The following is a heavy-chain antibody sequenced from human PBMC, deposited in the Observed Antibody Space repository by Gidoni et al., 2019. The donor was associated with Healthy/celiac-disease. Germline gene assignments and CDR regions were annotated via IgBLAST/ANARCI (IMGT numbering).Heavy chain of an antibody. CDR1: GGTCSSYA. V-gene: IGHV1-69*01. D-gene: IGHD3-16*01. J-gene: IGHJ6*03. CDR3: ARSRLGVLAPFMDV. CDR2: IIPIFGTA. Sequence: QVQLVQSGAEVKKPGSSVKVSCKASGGTCSSYAISWVRQAPGQGLEWMGGIIPIFGTASYAQKFQSRVPITADESTRTAYMALSSLRSEDTAVYYCARSRLGVLAPFMDVWGKGTTVTVSS.